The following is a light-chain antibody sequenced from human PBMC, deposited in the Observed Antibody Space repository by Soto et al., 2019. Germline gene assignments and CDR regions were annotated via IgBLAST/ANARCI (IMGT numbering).Light chain of an antibody. CDR2: RAS. CDR1: QSVSSNY. CDR3: QHYGSAPRT. J-gene: IGKJ4*01. V-gene: IGKV3-20*01. Sequence: RYADKLSLSSGARATLSCRVSQSVSSNYLAWYQQKPGQAPKVLIYRASIRATGIPDRFTGSGSGTDFTITIRRREPEDFAVYYCQHYGSAPRTFGGGTKVDI.